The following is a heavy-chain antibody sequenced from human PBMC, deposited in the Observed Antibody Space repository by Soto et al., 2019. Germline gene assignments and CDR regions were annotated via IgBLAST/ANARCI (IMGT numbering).Heavy chain of an antibody. CDR1: GGSFSGYY. CDR3: ARLFIVVVPAAMGKPYYYYGMDV. Sequence: SETLSLTCAVYGGSFSGYYWSWIRQPPGKGLEWIGEINHSGSTNYNPSLKSRVTISVDTSKNQFSLKLSSVTAADTAVYYCARLFIVVVPAAMGKPYYYYGMDVWGQGTTVTVS. J-gene: IGHJ6*02. CDR2: INHSGST. V-gene: IGHV4-34*01. D-gene: IGHD2-2*01.